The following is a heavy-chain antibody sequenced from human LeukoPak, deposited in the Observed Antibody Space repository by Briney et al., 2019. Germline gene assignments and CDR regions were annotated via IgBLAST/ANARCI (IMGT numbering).Heavy chain of an antibody. CDR3: DP. J-gene: IGHJ5*02. Sequence: SETLSLTCTVSGGSITSSYWSWIRQPPGKGLEWIGYVYNNGRTSSGSTNNSPSLKSRVTISVDTSKNQFSLNLSSYCVRHQRLAWFDPWGQGTLVTVSS. CDR2: VYNNGRTSSGST. V-gene: IGHV4-59*01. D-gene: IGHD2-8*02. CDR1: GGSITSSY.